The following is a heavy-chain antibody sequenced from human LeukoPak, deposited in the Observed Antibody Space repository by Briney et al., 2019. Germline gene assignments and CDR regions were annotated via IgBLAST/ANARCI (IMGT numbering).Heavy chain of an antibody. CDR2: IYVRGTT. Sequence: GGSLRLSCAASGFTVRDSYMSWVRQAPGKRLEWLAFIYVRGTTFYAASVKGRFTISRDNSKNTVYLQMNNLRAEDTALYYCGRHAYGGSPPLSWGQGALVTVSS. V-gene: IGHV3-53*01. D-gene: IGHD3-10*01. J-gene: IGHJ4*02. CDR3: GRHAYGGSPPLS. CDR1: GFTVRDSY.